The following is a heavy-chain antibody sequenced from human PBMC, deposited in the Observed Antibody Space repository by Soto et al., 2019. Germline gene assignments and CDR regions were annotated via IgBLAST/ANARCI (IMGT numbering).Heavy chain of an antibody. Sequence: QVQLQESGPGLVKPSQTLSLTCTVSGGSISSGDYFWTWIRQPPGKGLEWIGYIYYSGSTYYNPSLKSRLTMSVDTSKNQFSLKLSSVTAADTGVYYCARDRAKWKDYYYYGMDVWGQGTTVTVSS. CDR2: IYYSGST. CDR1: GGSISSGDYF. CDR3: ARDRAKWKDYYYYGMDV. V-gene: IGHV4-30-4*01. D-gene: IGHD1-20*01. J-gene: IGHJ6*02.